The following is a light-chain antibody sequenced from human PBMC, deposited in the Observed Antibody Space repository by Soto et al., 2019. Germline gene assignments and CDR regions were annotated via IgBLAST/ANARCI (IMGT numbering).Light chain of an antibody. CDR2: TAS. CDR3: QQAHRFPVT. Sequence: DIQLTQSPSSVSASVGDRVTITCRASQGISTWLAWYQQKPGKAPNVLTYTASTLQSGVPSRFSGSGSGTDFTLTISNLQPEDFATYYCQQAHRFPVTFGGGTKVDVK. V-gene: IGKV1-12*01. J-gene: IGKJ4*01. CDR1: QGISTW.